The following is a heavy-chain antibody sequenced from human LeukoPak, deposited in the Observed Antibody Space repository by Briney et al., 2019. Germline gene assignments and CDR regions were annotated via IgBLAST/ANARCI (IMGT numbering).Heavy chain of an antibody. Sequence: GGSLRLSCAASGFTFSNYAMSWVRQAPGKGLEWVSIIGYRGGSIYYAYSVQGRFTISRDNSKNTLSLQMNGLRAEDTAVYYCAISIGGDIVVVPAANFDYWGQGTLVTVSS. D-gene: IGHD2-2*01. CDR2: IGYRGGSI. CDR1: GFTFSNYA. CDR3: AISIGGDIVVVPAANFDY. J-gene: IGHJ4*02. V-gene: IGHV3-23*01.